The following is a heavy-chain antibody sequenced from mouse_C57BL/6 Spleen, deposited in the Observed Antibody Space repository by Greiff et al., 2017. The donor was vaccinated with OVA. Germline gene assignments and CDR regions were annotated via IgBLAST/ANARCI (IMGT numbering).Heavy chain of an antibody. V-gene: IGHV14-4*01. CDR1: GFNIKDDY. CDR2: IDPENGDT. J-gene: IGHJ2*01. Sequence: VQLQQSGAELVRPGASVKLSCTASGFNIKDDYMHWVKQRPEQGLEWIGWIDPENGDTEYASKFQGKATITADTSSNTAYLQLSSLTSEDTAVYYCTTGKNYGNFYFDYWGQGTTLTVSS. CDR3: TTGKNYGNFYFDY. D-gene: IGHD2-1*01.